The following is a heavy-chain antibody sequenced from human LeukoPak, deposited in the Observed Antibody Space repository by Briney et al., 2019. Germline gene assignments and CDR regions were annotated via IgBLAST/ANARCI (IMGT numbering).Heavy chain of an antibody. Sequence: PGGSLRLSCAASGFAFSSYAMHWVRQAPGKGLEWVAVISYDGSNKYYADPVKGRFTISRDNSKNTLYLQMNSLRAEDTAVLHCATDVGTPGPVREPATPENWGQGTLVTVSS. V-gene: IGHV3-30-3*01. CDR3: ATDVGTPGPVREPATPEN. CDR1: GFAFSSYA. CDR2: ISYDGSNK. D-gene: IGHD1-14*01. J-gene: IGHJ1*01.